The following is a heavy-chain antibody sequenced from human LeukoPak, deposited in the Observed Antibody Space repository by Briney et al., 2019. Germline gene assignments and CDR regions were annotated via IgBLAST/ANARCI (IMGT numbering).Heavy chain of an antibody. J-gene: IGHJ4*02. V-gene: IGHV3-7*01. Sequence: GGSLRLSCATSGLTFSIHWMNWVRQAPGKGLECVANINQDGSDKYYVDSVKGRFTISRDNTKNSLYLQMNSLRAEDTAVYYCVGGDYWGQGTLVTVSS. CDR2: INQDGSDK. CDR3: VGGDY. CDR1: GLTFSIHW.